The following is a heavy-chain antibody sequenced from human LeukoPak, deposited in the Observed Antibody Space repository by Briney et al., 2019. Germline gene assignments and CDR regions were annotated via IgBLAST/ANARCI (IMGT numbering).Heavy chain of an antibody. CDR2: ISGSGGST. J-gene: IGHJ6*03. D-gene: IGHD1-26*01. Sequence: GGSLRLSCAASGFTFSSYAMSWVRQAPGKGLEWASAISGSGGSTYYADSVKGRFTISRDNSKNTLYLQMNSLRAEDTAVYYCAKPSGSYYGYYYYYYMDVWGKGTTVTVSS. CDR3: AKPSGSYYGYYYYYYMDV. CDR1: GFTFSSYA. V-gene: IGHV3-23*01.